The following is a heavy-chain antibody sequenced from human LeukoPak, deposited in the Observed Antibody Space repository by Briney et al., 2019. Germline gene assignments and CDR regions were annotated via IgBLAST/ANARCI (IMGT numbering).Heavy chain of an antibody. CDR2: IRSKAYGGTT. CDR1: GFTIGDYA. V-gene: IGHV3-49*04. J-gene: IGHJ4*02. D-gene: IGHD5-12*01. CDR3: TAGVATVTFDY. Sequence: GGSLRLSCTASGFTIGDYAMSWVRQAPGKGLEWVGFIRSKAYGGTTEYAASVKGRFTISRDDSKSIAYLQMNSLKTEDTAVYYCTAGVATVTFDYWGQGTLVTVSS.